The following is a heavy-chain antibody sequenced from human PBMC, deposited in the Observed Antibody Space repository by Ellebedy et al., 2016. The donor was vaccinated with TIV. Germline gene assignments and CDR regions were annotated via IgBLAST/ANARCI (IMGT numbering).Heavy chain of an antibody. J-gene: IGHJ6*02. CDR1: GYTLTELS. D-gene: IGHD6-19*01. CDR3: ATRRYSSGWTPYYYYGMDV. CDR2: FDPEDGET. V-gene: IGHV1-24*01. Sequence: ASVKVSCKVSGYTLTELSMHWVRQAPGKGLEWMGGFDPEDGETIYAQKFQGRVTMTEDTSTDTAYMELSSLRSEDTAVYYCATRRYSSGWTPYYYYGMDVWGQGTTVTVSS.